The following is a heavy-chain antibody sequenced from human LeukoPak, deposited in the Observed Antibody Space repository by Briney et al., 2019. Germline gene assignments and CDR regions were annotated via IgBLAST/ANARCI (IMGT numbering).Heavy chain of an antibody. CDR1: GFTFSSYA. J-gene: IGHJ6*02. CDR3: ARVVSLFGTGSFYYYYGMDV. CDR2: ISYDGSNK. Sequence: PGGSLRLSCAASGFTFSSYAMHWVRQAPGKGLEWVAVISYDGSNKYYADSVKGRFTISRDNSKNTLYLQMNSLRAEDTAVYYCARVVSLFGTGSFYYYYGMDVWGQGTTVTVSS. D-gene: IGHD3-3*01. V-gene: IGHV3-30-3*01.